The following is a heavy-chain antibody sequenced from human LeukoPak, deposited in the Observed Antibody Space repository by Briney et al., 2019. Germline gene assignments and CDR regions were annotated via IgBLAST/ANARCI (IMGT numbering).Heavy chain of an antibody. Sequence: SETLSLTCTVSGDSVNSATFYWAWIRQSPGKGLELIGYTYNRGNTYYNPSLNSRVTISVDTSKNQFSLKLRSVTAADSAVYYCARDFWTATGAFEIWGQGASVTVSS. V-gene: IGHV4-61*01. D-gene: IGHD3/OR15-3a*01. CDR2: TYNRGNT. CDR3: ARDFWTATGAFEI. J-gene: IGHJ3*02. CDR1: GDSVNSATFY.